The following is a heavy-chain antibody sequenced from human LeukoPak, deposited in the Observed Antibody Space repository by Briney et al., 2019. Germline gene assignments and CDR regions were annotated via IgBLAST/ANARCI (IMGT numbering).Heavy chain of an antibody. J-gene: IGHJ4*02. CDR3: AIDRGVRGVFSSFMDY. V-gene: IGHV1-24*01. CDR1: GYTLTELS. D-gene: IGHD3-10*01. Sequence: SVKVSCKVSGYTLTELSMHWVRQPPGKGLEWMGGFDPEDGETIYEQKFQGRVTMTEDTSTDTAYMELSSLRSEDTAVYYCAIDRGVRGVFSSFMDYWGQGTMVTVSS. CDR2: FDPEDGET.